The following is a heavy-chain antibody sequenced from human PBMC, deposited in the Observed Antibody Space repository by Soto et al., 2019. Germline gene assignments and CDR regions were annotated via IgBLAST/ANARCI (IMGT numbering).Heavy chain of an antibody. CDR2: INLNSGGT. D-gene: IGHD6-19*01. V-gene: IGHV1-2*04. CDR1: GYTFTGYY. J-gene: IGHJ4*02. CDR3: ARGNSSRWYVPFDY. Sequence: GASVKVSCKASGYTFTGYYMHWVRQAPSQGLAWMGWINLNSGGTNYSQKFQGWVTSTRDTSISTAYMELSRLRSDDAAVYYCARGNSSRWYVPFDYWGQGTLVTVPQ.